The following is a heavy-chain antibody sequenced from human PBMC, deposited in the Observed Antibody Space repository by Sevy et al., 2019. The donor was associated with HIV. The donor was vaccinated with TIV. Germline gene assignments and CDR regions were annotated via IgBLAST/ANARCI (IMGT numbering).Heavy chain of an antibody. CDR3: ARGGADFRDAFDI. V-gene: IGHV3-48*01. CDR2: ISSSSSTI. D-gene: IGHD1-26*01. Sequence: GGSLRLSCAASGFTFSSYSMNWVRQAPGKGLEWVSYISSSSSTIYYADSVKGRFTISRDNAKNSVYLQMNSLRAEDTAVYYCARGGADFRDAFDIWGQGTMVTVSS. J-gene: IGHJ3*02. CDR1: GFTFSSYS.